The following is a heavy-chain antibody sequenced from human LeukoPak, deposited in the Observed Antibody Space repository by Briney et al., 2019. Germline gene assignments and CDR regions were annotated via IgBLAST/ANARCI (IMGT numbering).Heavy chain of an antibody. D-gene: IGHD3-9*01. CDR1: GFNFRIFG. J-gene: IGHJ4*01. CDR3: AKWGDYDILTGYYDSDY. V-gene: IGHV3-21*04. Sequence: GGSLRLSCAASGFNFRIFGMNWVRQAPGKGLEWISSVSSGGDFRYYADSVRGRFTISRDNANNSLYLQMNTLRVEDTAVYYCAKWGDYDILTGYYDSDYWGHGTLVTVSS. CDR2: VSSGGDFR.